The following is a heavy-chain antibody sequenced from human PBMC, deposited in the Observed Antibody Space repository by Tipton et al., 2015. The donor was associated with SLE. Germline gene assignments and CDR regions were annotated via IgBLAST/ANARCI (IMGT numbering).Heavy chain of an antibody. CDR3: AREPRSGYHDY. CDR1: GGSISSYY. CDR2: IYYSGST. J-gene: IGHJ4*02. V-gene: IGHV4-59*12. Sequence: TLSLTCAVYGGSISSYYWSWIRQPPGKGLEWIGYIYYSGSTIHNPSLKSRVTMSIDTSKNQFSLKLSSVTAADTAVYYCAREPRSGYHDYWGQGTLVIVSS. D-gene: IGHD3-3*01.